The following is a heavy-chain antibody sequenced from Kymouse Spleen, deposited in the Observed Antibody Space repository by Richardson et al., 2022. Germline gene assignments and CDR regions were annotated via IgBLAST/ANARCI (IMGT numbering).Heavy chain of an antibody. CDR3: AKGMVYAYYYGMDV. J-gene: IGHJ6*02. CDR2: ISYDGSNK. D-gene: IGHD2-8*01. V-gene: IGHV3-30*18. Sequence: QVQLVESGGGVVQPGRSLRLSCAASGFTFSSYGMHWVRQAPGKGLEWVAVISYDGSNKYYADSVKGRFTISRDNSKNTLYLQMNSLRAEDTAVYYCAKGMVYAYYYGMDVWGQGTTVTVSS. CDR1: GFTFSSYG.